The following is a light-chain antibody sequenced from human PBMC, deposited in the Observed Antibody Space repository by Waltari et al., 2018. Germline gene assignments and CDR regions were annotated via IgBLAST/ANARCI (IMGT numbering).Light chain of an antibody. J-gene: IGKJ2*01. CDR1: QSVLYSSDSKNY. CDR3: QQYYTTPFT. Sequence: DIVMTQSPDSLTVSLGERATIHCKSSQSVLYSSDSKNYLAWYQQIPGQPPKLLIYWASTREPGVPDRFSGSGSGTDFTLTISSLQAEDVAVYYCQQYYTTPFTFGQGTKLEIK. CDR2: WAS. V-gene: IGKV4-1*01.